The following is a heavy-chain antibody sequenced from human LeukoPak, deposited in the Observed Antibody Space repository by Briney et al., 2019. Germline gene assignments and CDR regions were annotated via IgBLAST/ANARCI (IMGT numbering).Heavy chain of an antibody. CDR1: SGSISSGGYY. CDR2: IYYSGST. Sequence: KPSETLSLTCTVSSGSISSGGYYWSWIRQHPGKGLEWIGYIYYSGSTYYNPSLKSQTSISVNMSKNQFSLKLSSVTAADTSVYYCVRSDSRGYSYDYWGQGTLVTVSS. CDR3: VRSDSRGYSYDY. J-gene: IGHJ4*02. D-gene: IGHD5-18*01. V-gene: IGHV4-31*01.